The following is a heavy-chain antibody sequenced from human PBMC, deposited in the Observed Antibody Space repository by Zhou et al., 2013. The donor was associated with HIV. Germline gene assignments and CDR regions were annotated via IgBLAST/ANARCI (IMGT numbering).Heavy chain of an antibody. CDR3: ARGPSGGQSYFDY. J-gene: IGHJ4*02. Sequence: QVHLVQSGAEVKKPGSSVKVSCKASGGTFSTYAISWVRQAPGQRPEWMGWVRPYDGATEYSETFQGRVTMRKDTYTATAYMELKRLTSDDTALYYCARGPSGGQSYFDYWGQGTLISVSS. V-gene: IGHV1-18*01. CDR2: VRPYDGAT. CDR1: GGTFSTYA. D-gene: IGHD2-15*01.